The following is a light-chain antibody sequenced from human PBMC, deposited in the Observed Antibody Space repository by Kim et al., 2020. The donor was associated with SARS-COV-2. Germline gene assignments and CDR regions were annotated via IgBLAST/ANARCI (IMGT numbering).Light chain of an antibody. CDR3: QQYSNSWT. CDR2: GAS. J-gene: IGKJ1*01. CDR1: QSVSNN. Sequence: SVAPGERATLSCRASQSVSNNLAWYQQNPGQAPRLLIYGASTRATGIPARFSGSGSGTEFTLTISSLQSEDFALYCCQQYSNSWTFGQGTKVDIK. V-gene: IGKV3-15*01.